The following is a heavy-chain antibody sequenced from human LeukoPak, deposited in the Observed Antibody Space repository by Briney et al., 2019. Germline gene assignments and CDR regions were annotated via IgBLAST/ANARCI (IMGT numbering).Heavy chain of an antibody. CDR1: GYTFTSHW. Sequence: ASVKVSCKASGYTFTSHWIQWVRQAPGQGLEWLGLINPSDGSIAYAHRFQGRVTMTRDTSTSIVYMDLSSLRSEDTAVYCCAKAPRNSSTMLDYWGQGTLLTVSS. J-gene: IGHJ4*02. D-gene: IGHD6-13*01. CDR3: AKAPRNSSTMLDY. V-gene: IGHV1-46*01. CDR2: INPSDGSI.